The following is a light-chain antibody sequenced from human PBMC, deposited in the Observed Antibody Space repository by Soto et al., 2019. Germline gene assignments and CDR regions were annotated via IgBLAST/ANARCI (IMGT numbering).Light chain of an antibody. CDR3: MQPLQTPWT. Sequence: DIVMTQSPLSLPVTPGEPASISCRSSQSLLHRNGHHYLDWYVQKPGQSPQLLTYLGSNRPSGVPDRFSSSGSGTDFTLKISRVEAEDVWVYYCMQPLQTPWTFGQGTKVEIK. J-gene: IGKJ1*01. CDR1: QSLLHRNGHHY. CDR2: LGS. V-gene: IGKV2-28*01.